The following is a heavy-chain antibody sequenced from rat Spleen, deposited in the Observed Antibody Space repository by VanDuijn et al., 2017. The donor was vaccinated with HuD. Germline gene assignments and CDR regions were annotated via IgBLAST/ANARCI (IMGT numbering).Heavy chain of an antibody. J-gene: IGHJ4*01. Sequence: QVQLKESGPGLVQPSQTLSLTCTVSGFSLTSYTVSWVRQPPGKGLEWIAAISSGGSTYYNSALKSRLSISRDTSKSQVFLKMNSLQTEDTAMYFCARYLPTTGVMDALGQGASVSVSS. CDR3: ARYLPTTGVMDA. V-gene: IGHV2-6*01. CDR1: GFSLTSYT. D-gene: IGHD1-11*01. CDR2: ISSGGST.